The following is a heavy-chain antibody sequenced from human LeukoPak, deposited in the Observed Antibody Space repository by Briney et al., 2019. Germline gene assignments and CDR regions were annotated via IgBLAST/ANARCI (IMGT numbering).Heavy chain of an antibody. CDR1: GGTFSSYA. Sequence: SVKVSCKASGGTFSSYAINWVRQAPGQGLEWMGGIIPTFATANYAQKLQGRVTITADRSTSTAYMELSSLRSEDTAVYYCARVPAPYGSGTYNFDYWGQGTLVTVSS. CDR2: IIPTFATA. V-gene: IGHV1-69*06. J-gene: IGHJ4*02. CDR3: ARVPAPYGSGTYNFDY. D-gene: IGHD3-10*01.